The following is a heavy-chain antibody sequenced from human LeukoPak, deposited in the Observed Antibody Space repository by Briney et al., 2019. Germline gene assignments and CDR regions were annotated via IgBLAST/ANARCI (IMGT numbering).Heavy chain of an antibody. CDR2: IYPGDSDT. D-gene: IGHD2-15*01. CDR3: AAGYCSGGSCYHYFDY. CDR1: GYSFTSYW. V-gene: IGHV5-51*01. J-gene: IGHJ4*02. Sequence: GESLKISCKGSGYSFTSYWIGWVRQMPGKGLEWMGIIYPGDSDTRYSPSFQGQVTISADKSISTAYLQWSSLKASDTAMYYCAAGYCSGGSCYHYFDYRGQGTLVTVSS.